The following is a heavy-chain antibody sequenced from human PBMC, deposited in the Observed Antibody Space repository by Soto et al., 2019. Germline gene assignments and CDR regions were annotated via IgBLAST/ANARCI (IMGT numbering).Heavy chain of an antibody. Sequence: GGSLRLSCAAPGFTFSSYGMHWVRQAPGKGLEWVAVISYDGSNKYYADSVKGRFTISRDNSKNTLYLQMNSLRAEDTAVYYCAKDRGEQWPSFDYWGQGTLVTVSS. D-gene: IGHD6-19*01. J-gene: IGHJ4*02. CDR3: AKDRGEQWPSFDY. V-gene: IGHV3-30*18. CDR1: GFTFSSYG. CDR2: ISYDGSNK.